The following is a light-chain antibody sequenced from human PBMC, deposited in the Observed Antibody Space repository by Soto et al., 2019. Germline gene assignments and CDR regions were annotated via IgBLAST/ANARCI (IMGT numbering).Light chain of an antibody. CDR3: CSYAGSRTVI. CDR2: EGT. CDR1: SSDVGSYDL. V-gene: IGLV2-23*01. Sequence: QSVLTQPASVSGSPGQSITVSCTGTSSDVGSYDLVSWYQQHPGKAPKLMIYEGTKRPLGISNRFSGSKSGNTASLTISGLQAEDEADYYCCSYAGSRTVIFGGGTKLTVL. J-gene: IGLJ2*01.